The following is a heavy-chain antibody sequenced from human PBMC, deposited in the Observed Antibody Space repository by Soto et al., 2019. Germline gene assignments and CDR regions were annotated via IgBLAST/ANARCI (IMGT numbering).Heavy chain of an antibody. CDR1: GGTFSSYA. V-gene: IGHV1-69*13. Sequence: ASVKVSCKASGGTFSSYAISWVRQAPGQGLEWMGGIIPIFSTANYAQKFQGRVTITADESTSTAYMELSSLRSEDTAVYYCAKGTVVVPAAIAGWFDPWGQGTLVTVSS. D-gene: IGHD2-2*02. CDR3: AKGTVVVPAAIAGWFDP. J-gene: IGHJ5*02. CDR2: IIPIFSTA.